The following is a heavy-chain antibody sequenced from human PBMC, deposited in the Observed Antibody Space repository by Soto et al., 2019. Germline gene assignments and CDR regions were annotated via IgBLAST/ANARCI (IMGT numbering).Heavy chain of an antibody. CDR1: GYTLTELS. J-gene: IGHJ6*02. CDR2: FDPEDGET. V-gene: IGHV1-24*01. CDR3: ATDGCGGHCYSFYYGMDV. D-gene: IGHD2-21*02. Sequence: QVQLVQSGAEVKKPGASVKVSCKVSGYTLTELSMHWVRQAPGKGLEWMGGFDPEDGETIYAQKFQGRVTMTEDTSTDTAYMELSSLRSEDTAVYYCATDGCGGHCYSFYYGMDVWGQGTTVTVSS.